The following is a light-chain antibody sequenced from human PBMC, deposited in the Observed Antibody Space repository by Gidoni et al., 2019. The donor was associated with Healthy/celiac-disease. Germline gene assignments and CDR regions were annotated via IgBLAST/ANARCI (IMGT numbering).Light chain of an antibody. CDR1: KLGDKY. V-gene: IGLV3-1*01. J-gene: IGLJ2*01. Sequence: SYELTQPPSVSVSTGQTASITCSGDKLGDKYACWYQQKPGQSPVLVIYQNNTRPSGIPERFSGSNSGNTATLTISGTQAMDEADYYCQAWDSSFVVFGGGTKLTVL. CDR2: QNN. CDR3: QAWDSSFVV.